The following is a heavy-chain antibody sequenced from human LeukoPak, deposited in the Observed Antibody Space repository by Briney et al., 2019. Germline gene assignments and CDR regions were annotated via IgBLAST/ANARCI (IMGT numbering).Heavy chain of an antibody. CDR1: GFTFSSYA. J-gene: IGHJ4*02. V-gene: IGHV3-23*01. CDR3: AKDPSSLHRLRDY. CDR2: ISGSGGST. D-gene: IGHD6-25*01. Sequence: GGSLRLSCAASGFTFSSYAMSWVRQAPGKGLEWVSAISGSGGSTYYADSVKSRFTISRDNSKTTLYLQMNSLRAEDTAVYYRAKDPSSLHRLRDYWGQGTLVTVSS.